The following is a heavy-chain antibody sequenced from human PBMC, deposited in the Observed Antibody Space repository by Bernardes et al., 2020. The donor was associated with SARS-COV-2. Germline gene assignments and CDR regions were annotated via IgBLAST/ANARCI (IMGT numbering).Heavy chain of an antibody. CDR2: IWHDGSRE. V-gene: IGHV3-33*01. CDR1: GFTFRDYT. Sequence: GGSLRPSCAASGFTFRDYTMHWVRQAPGKGLEWVAVIWHDGSREYYVDSVKGRFAISRDNSNNTLYLQMNNLRVEDTALYRCATEDGEWLESWGQGTLVTVSS. CDR3: ATEDGEWLES. D-gene: IGHD4-17*01. J-gene: IGHJ5*01.